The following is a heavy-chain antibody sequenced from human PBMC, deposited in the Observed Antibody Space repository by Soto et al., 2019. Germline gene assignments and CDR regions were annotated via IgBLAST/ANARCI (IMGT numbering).Heavy chain of an antibody. CDR3: AKRPGPLTFFPFDY. V-gene: IGHV3-23*01. J-gene: IGHJ4*02. D-gene: IGHD3-16*01. CDR1: GFTFSSYA. CDR2: ISGSGGST. Sequence: GGSLILSCAASGFTFSSYAMSWVRQAPGKGLEWVSAISGSGGSTYYADSVKGRFTISRDNSKNTLYLQMNSLRAEDTAVYYCAKRPGPLTFFPFDYWGQGTLVTVSS.